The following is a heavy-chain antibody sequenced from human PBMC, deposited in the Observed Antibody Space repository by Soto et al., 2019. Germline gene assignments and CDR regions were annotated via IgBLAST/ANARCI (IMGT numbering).Heavy chain of an antibody. V-gene: IGHV4-59*01. D-gene: IGHD3-3*01. Sequence: SETLSLTCTVSGGSISSYYWSWIRQPPGKGLEWIGYIYYSGSTNYNPSLKSRVTISVDTSKNQFSLKLSSVTAADTAVYYCARDRGEGGSGYYFYGMDVWGQGTTVTVSS. CDR1: GGSISSYY. J-gene: IGHJ6*02. CDR2: IYYSGST. CDR3: ARDRGEGGSGYYFYGMDV.